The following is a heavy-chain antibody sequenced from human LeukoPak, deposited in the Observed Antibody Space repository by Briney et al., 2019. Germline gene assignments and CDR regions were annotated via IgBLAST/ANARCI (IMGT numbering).Heavy chain of an antibody. CDR3: AKWAGSGQDFLGPFDY. CDR1: GFTFSSYG. D-gene: IGHD6-19*01. CDR2: LRYDGGNK. Sequence: GGPLRLSCAASGFTFSSYGMHWVRQAPGRGLEWVAYLRYDGGNKYYADFVKGRFTISRDNSKNTLFLQMNSLRAEDTALYYCAKWAGSGQDFLGPFDYWGQGTLVTVSS. J-gene: IGHJ4*02. V-gene: IGHV3-30*02.